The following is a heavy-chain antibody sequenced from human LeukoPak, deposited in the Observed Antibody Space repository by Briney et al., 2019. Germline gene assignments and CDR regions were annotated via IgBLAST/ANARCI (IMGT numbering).Heavy chain of an antibody. V-gene: IGHV4-59*08. CDR2: IYYSGSI. J-gene: IGHJ2*01. D-gene: IGHD6-6*01. CDR3: ARGVKIEYSSSSRNWYFDL. CDR1: GGSISSYY. Sequence: SETLSLTCTVSGGSISSYYWSWLWQPPGKGLGWIGYIYYSGSINYNPSLKSRVTISVDTSKNQFSLQLSSLTAADTAVYYCARGVKIEYSSSSRNWYFDLWGRGTLVTVSS.